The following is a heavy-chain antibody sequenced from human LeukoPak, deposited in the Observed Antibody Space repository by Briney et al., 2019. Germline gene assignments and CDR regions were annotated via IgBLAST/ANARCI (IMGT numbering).Heavy chain of an antibody. CDR1: GDSVSRSDSY. D-gene: IGHD3-22*01. CDR3: ARRRYYDGSGYLE. V-gene: IGHV4-39*01. Sequence: SGTLSLTCSVSGDSVSRSDSYWDWIRQPPGKGLEWIGTIYYSGRTYYSPSLKSRVTMSVDPSNNQFSLNLRSVTAADTAVYYCARRRYYDGSGYLEWGQGTLLSVSS. J-gene: IGHJ1*01. CDR2: IYYSGRT.